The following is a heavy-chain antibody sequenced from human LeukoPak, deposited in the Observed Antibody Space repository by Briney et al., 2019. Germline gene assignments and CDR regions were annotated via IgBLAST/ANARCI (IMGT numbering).Heavy chain of an antibody. J-gene: IGHJ4*02. CDR2: ISSSSSYI. D-gene: IGHD3-10*01. CDR3: ARDLVTMVRGAIDY. Sequence: PRGSLRLSCAASGFTFCSYSMNWVRQAPGKGLEWVSSISSSSSYIYYADSVKGRFTISRDNAKNSLYLQMNSLRGEDTAVYYCARDLVTMVRGAIDYWGQGTLVTVSS. V-gene: IGHV3-21*01. CDR1: GFTFCSYS.